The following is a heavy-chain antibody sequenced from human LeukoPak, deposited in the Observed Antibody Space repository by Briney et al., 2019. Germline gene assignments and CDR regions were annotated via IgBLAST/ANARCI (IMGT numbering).Heavy chain of an antibody. J-gene: IGHJ4*02. Sequence: ASVKVSCKASGYTFTGYYLHWVRQAPGQGLEWMGWINPNSGGTNYAQKFQGRVTMTRDTSISTAYMELSSLRSDDTAVYYCGRVGRSWDNTAFDYWGQGTLATVSS. CDR1: GYTFTGYY. CDR2: INPNSGGT. D-gene: IGHD6-13*01. V-gene: IGHV1-2*02. CDR3: GRVGRSWDNTAFDY.